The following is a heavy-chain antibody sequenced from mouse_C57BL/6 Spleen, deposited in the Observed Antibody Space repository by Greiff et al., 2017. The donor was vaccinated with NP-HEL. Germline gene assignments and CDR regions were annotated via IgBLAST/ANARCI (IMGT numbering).Heavy chain of an antibody. J-gene: IGHJ2*01. CDR3: ARSDYGRY. Sequence: QVQLQQPGAELVKPGASVKLSCKASGYTFTSYWMQWVKQRPGQGLEWIGEIDPSDSYTNYNQKFKGKATLTVDTSSSTAYMQLSSLTSEDSAVYYCARSDYGRYWGQGTTLTVSS. D-gene: IGHD1-1*02. CDR1: GYTFTSYW. V-gene: IGHV1-50*01. CDR2: IDPSDSYT.